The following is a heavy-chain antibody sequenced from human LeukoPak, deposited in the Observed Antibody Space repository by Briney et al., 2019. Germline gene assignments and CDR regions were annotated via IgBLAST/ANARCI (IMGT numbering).Heavy chain of an antibody. CDR2: INYSGST. J-gene: IGHJ4*02. Sequence: SETLSVTCTVSGGSISSHYWSWIRRPPGKGLEWIGSINYSGSTNYNPSLKSRVTISVNTSKNQFSLKLSSVTAADTAVYYCARVIPPTYFDYWGQGTLVTVSS. V-gene: IGHV4-59*11. CDR3: ARVIPPTYFDY. CDR1: GGSISSHY. D-gene: IGHD3-16*01.